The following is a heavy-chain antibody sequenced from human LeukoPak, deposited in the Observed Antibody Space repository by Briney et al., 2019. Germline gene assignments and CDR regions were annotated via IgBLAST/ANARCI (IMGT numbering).Heavy chain of an antibody. CDR2: IYPDDSDT. CDR1: GYTFTNYW. J-gene: IGHJ4*02. V-gene: IGHV5-51*01. CDR3: ARENDGFDY. D-gene: IGHD1-1*01. Sequence: GESLKISCKGSGYTFTNYWIGWVRQVPGKGLEWMGIIYPDDSDTRYRPSFQGQVTISADKSISTAYLQWSSLKASDTAMYYCARENDGFDYWGQGTLVTVSS.